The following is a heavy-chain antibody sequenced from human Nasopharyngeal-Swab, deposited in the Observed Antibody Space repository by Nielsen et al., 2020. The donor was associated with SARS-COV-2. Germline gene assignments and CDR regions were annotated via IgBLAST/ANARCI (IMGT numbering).Heavy chain of an antibody. V-gene: IGHV5-51*01. D-gene: IGHD3-16*01. CDR2: IYPGDSDT. Sequence: QMPGKGLEWMGIIYPGDSDTRYSPSFQGQVTISADKSISTAYLQWSSLKASDTAMYYCARKGFGNDWFDPWGQGTRVTVSS. CDR3: ARKGFGNDWFDP. J-gene: IGHJ5*02.